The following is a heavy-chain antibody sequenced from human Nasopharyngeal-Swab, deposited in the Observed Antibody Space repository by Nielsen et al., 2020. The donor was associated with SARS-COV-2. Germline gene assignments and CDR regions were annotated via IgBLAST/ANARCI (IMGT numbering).Heavy chain of an antibody. CDR3: ARDSGIVVRLSYYYYMDV. J-gene: IGHJ6*03. CDR2: IIPIFGTA. Sequence: SVKVSCKASGGTFSSYAISWVRQAPGQGLEWMGGIIPIFGTANYAQKFQGRVTITADESTGTAYMELSSLRSEDTAVYYCARDSGIVVRLSYYYYMDVWGKGTTVTVSS. CDR1: GGTFSSYA. V-gene: IGHV1-69*13. D-gene: IGHD6-6*01.